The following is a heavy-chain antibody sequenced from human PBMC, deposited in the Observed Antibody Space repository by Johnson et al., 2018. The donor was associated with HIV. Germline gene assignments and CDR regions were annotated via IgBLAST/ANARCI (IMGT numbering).Heavy chain of an antibody. CDR1: GFTFSSYA. CDR3: AKAFRLDYIADAFDM. Sequence: VQLVESGGGVVRPGRSLRLSCAASGFTFSSYAMSWVRQAPGKGLEWVSAISGSGGSTYYADSVKGRFTISRDNSKNTLYLQMNSLRAEDTAVYYCAKAFRLDYIADAFDMWGQGTMVTVSS. D-gene: IGHD3/OR15-3a*01. V-gene: IGHV3-23*04. J-gene: IGHJ3*02. CDR2: ISGSGGST.